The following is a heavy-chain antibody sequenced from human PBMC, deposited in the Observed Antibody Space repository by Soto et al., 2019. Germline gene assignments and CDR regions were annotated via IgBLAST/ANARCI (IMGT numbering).Heavy chain of an antibody. V-gene: IGHV3-23*01. D-gene: IGHD4-17*01. CDR2: ISGSGGST. Sequence: GGSLRLSCAASGFTFSSYAMSWVRQAPGKGLEWVSAISGSGGSTYYADSVKGRFTISRDNSKNTLYLQMKSLRAEDTAVYYCAKQGDYALLPTFDYWGQGTLVTVSS. CDR1: GFTFSSYA. CDR3: AKQGDYALLPTFDY. J-gene: IGHJ4*02.